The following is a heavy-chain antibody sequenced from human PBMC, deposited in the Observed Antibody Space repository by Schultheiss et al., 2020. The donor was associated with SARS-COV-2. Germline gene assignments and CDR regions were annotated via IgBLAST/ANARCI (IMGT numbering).Heavy chain of an antibody. CDR3: ANSIVRAGKKDY. V-gene: IGHV3-23*01. D-gene: IGHD6-19*01. CDR1: GFTFSSYA. Sequence: GGSLRLSCAASGFTFSSYAMRWVRQAPGKGLEWVSAISSSGGSTYYADSVKGRFTISRDNAKNTLYLQMNSLRAEDTAVYYCANSIVRAGKKDYWGQGTLVTVSS. J-gene: IGHJ4*02. CDR2: ISSSGGST.